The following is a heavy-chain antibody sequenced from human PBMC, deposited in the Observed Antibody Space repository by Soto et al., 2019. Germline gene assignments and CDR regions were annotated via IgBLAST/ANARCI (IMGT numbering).Heavy chain of an antibody. CDR2: IVVGSGNT. J-gene: IGHJ4*02. D-gene: IGHD3-22*01. V-gene: IGHV1-58*01. Sequence: GASVKVSCKASGFTFTSSAVQWVRQARGQRLEWIGWIVVGSGNTNYAQKFQERVTITRDMSTSTAYMELSSLRSEDTAVYYCAAFKYDSCGYPALYFDYWGQGTLVTVSS. CDR3: AAFKYDSCGYPALYFDY. CDR1: GFTFTSSA.